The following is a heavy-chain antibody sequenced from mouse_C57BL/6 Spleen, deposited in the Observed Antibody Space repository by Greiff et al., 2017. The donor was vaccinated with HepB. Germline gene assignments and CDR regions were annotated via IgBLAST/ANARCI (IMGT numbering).Heavy chain of an antibody. V-gene: IGHV1-50*01. CDR1: GYTFTSYW. Sequence: QVQLQQPGAELVKPGASVKLSCKASGYTFTSYWMQWVKQRPGQGLEWIGEIDPSDSYTNYNQKFKGKATLTVDTSSSTAYMQLSSLTSEDSAVYYCARFTTVVAKAMDYWGQGTSVTVSS. J-gene: IGHJ4*01. D-gene: IGHD1-1*01. CDR2: IDPSDSYT. CDR3: ARFTTVVAKAMDY.